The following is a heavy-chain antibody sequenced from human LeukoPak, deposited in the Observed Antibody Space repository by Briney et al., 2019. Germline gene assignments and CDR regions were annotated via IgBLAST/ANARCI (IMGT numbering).Heavy chain of an antibody. Sequence: WASVKVSCKASGYTFTSYDINWVRQATGQGLEWMGWMNPNSGITGYAQKFQGRVTMTRNTSISTAYMELSSLRSEDTAVYYCALFNDYYYYYMDVWGKGTTVTVSS. CDR2: MNPNSGIT. D-gene: IGHD2-8*01. CDR1: GYTFTSYD. J-gene: IGHJ6*03. V-gene: IGHV1-8*01. CDR3: ALFNDYYYYYMDV.